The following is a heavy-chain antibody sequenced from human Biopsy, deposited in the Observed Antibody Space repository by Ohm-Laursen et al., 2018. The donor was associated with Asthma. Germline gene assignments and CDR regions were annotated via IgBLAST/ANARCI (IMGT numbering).Heavy chain of an antibody. CDR3: ARTYYDFLTGQVNDAFAI. CDR1: GYTFTGDY. J-gene: IGHJ3*02. D-gene: IGHD3-9*01. Sequence: ASVKVSCKASGYTFTGDYMHWVRQAPGQGLEWMGIINPSGGRTTYAQKFQGRVTMTRDTSTSTVYMELSSLRSEDTAVYYCARTYYDFLTGQVNDAFAIWGQGTMVTVSS. V-gene: IGHV1-46*01. CDR2: INPSGGRT.